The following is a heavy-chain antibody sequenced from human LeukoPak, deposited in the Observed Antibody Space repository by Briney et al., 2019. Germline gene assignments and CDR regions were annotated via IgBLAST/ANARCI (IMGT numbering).Heavy chain of an antibody. CDR2: IYTSGST. Sequence: PSETLSLTCTVSGGSISSGSYYWSWIRQPAGKGLEWIGRIYTSGSTNYNPSLKSRVTISVDTSINHFSLTLTSLTAADTAVYFCTRHERKALAGDTWGPGTLVTVSS. D-gene: IGHD6-19*01. CDR1: GGSISSGSYY. V-gene: IGHV4-61*02. J-gene: IGHJ5*02. CDR3: TRHERKALAGDT.